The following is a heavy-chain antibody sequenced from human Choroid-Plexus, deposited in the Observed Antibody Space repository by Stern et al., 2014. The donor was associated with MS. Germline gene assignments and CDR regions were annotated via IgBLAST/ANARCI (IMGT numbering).Heavy chain of an antibody. J-gene: IGHJ4*02. CDR2: ISYDGSK. D-gene: IGHD2/OR15-2a*01. V-gene: IGHV3-30*18. CDR1: GFSFSSFG. CDR3: SKDRQYLTFFCDF. Sequence: VQLVESGGGVVQPGRPLRLSCAASGFSFSSFGMHWVRQAPGTGLEWVALISYDGSKDYADSVKGRFAISRDNSKNTLYLQMNSLRAEDTAVYYGSKDRQYLTFFCDFWGQGSLVTVSS.